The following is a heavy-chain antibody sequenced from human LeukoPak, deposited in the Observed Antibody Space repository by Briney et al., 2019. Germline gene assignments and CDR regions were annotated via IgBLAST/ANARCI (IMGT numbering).Heavy chain of an antibody. CDR1: GFAFSSYA. CDR3: AKDRDASYYYDSSAYGH. V-gene: IGHV3-23*01. J-gene: IGHJ4*02. D-gene: IGHD3-22*01. CDR2: ISGSGGST. Sequence: GGSLRLSCAASGFAFSSYAMSWVRQAPGKGLEWVSTISGSGGSTYYADSVKGRFTISRDNSKDTLFLQINSLRAEDTAVYYCAKDRDASYYYDSSAYGHWGQGTLVTVSS.